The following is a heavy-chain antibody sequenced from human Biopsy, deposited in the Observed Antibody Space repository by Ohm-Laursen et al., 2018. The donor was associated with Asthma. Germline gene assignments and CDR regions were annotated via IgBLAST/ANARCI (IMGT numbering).Heavy chain of an antibody. Sequence: TLSLTCGASGDSIDSGDYSWTWIRQSPGVGLEWIGYIYRNGDTYYNPTLKNRVTISIDRSKNQFSLRLRSVTAADTAVYYCARGWNCGGDCYSLDYWGQGTLATVSS. V-gene: IGHV4-30-2*06. CDR3: ARGWNCGGDCYSLDY. CDR2: IYRNGDT. CDR1: GDSIDSGDYS. D-gene: IGHD2-21*02. J-gene: IGHJ4*02.